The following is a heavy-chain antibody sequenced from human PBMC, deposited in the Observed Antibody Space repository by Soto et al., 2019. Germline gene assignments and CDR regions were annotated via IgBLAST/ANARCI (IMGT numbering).Heavy chain of an antibody. V-gene: IGHV4-59*08. D-gene: IGHD3-10*01. CDR1: DDSSSNYK. J-gene: IGHJ6*02. CDR2: IDSNGGT. Sequence: PSETLSLTCTVSDDSSSNYKWSWIRQPPGRRLEWIGYIDSNGGTSYNPSLQSRVTISIDTSTKQFFLKLSSVTAADTAVYYCVRQGFGRLHGLVDLWGQGTTVTVSS. CDR3: VRQGFGRLHGLVDL.